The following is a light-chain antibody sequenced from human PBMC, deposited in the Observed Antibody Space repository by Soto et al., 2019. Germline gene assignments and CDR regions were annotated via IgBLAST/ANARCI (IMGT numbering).Light chain of an antibody. CDR3: QQYNSFSRT. CDR2: KAS. Sequence: DIQITQSPFTLSAYVGDRVTITCRASQSISTWLAWYQQKPGKAPKLLIYKASSLDSGVPSRFSGSGSGTEFTLTISSLQPDDFATYYCQQYNSFSRTFGQGTKVDIK. V-gene: IGKV1-5*03. CDR1: QSISTW. J-gene: IGKJ2*01.